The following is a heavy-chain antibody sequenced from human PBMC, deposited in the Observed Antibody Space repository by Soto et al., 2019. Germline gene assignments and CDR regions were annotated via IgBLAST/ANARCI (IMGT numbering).Heavy chain of an antibody. CDR3: ARDPITIFGVVIRGGGMDV. D-gene: IGHD3-3*01. CDR2: IWYDGSNK. CDR1: GFTFSSYG. V-gene: IGHV3-33*01. Sequence: GGSLRLSCAASGFTFSSYGMHWVRQAPGKGLEWVAVIWYDGSNKYYADSVKGRFTISRDNSKNTLYLQMNSLRAEDTAVYYCARDPITIFGVVIRGGGMDVWGQGTTVTVSS. J-gene: IGHJ6*02.